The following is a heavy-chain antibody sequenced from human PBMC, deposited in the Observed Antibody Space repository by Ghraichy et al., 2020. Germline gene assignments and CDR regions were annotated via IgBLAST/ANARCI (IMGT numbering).Heavy chain of an antibody. CDR3: ARRDGRGWGMDV. CDR2: IYYSGST. Sequence: SQTLSLTCTVSGGSISSYYWSWIRQPPGKGLEWIGYIYYSGSTNYNPSLKSRVTISVDTSKNQFSLKLSSVTAADTAVYYCARRDGRGWGMDVWGQGTTVTVSS. CDR1: GGSISSYY. D-gene: IGHD5-24*01. V-gene: IGHV4-59*01. J-gene: IGHJ6*02.